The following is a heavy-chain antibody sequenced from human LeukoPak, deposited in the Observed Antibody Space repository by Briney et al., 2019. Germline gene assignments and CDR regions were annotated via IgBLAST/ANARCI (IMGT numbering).Heavy chain of an antibody. Sequence: GGSLRLSCAAPRFTFSSYAMHWVRQAPGKGLEWVAFIRHDASNKYYADSVKGRFTISRDNSKNTLYLQMNSLRAEDTTVYYCAKDSSSWSFDYWGQGTLVTVSS. D-gene: IGHD6-13*01. V-gene: IGHV3-30*02. J-gene: IGHJ4*02. CDR3: AKDSSSWSFDY. CDR2: IRHDASNK. CDR1: RFTFSSYA.